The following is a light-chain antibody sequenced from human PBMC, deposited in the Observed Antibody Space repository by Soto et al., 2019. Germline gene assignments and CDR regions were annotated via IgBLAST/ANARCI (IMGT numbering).Light chain of an antibody. V-gene: IGKV3-20*01. Sequence: EIVLTQSPGTLSLSPGERATLSCRADRSVSDTLLTWFQQKPGQAPRLLIYGASSRDSGIPDRFTGSGSGTDFTLTISRLEPEDFAVYYCQQYGSSPQTFGQGTKVEIK. CDR1: RSVSDTL. CDR3: QQYGSSPQT. J-gene: IGKJ1*01. CDR2: GAS.